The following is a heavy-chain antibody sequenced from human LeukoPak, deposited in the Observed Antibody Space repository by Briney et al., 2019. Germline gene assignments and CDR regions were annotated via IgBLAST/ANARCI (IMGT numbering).Heavy chain of an antibody. Sequence: ASVKVSCKASGYTFTSYGISWVRQAPGQGLEWMGWISAYNGNTNYAQKYQGRVTMTTDTSTSTAYMELRSLRSDDTAVYYCAREAIVPAARGWFDPWGQGTLVTVSS. CDR2: ISAYNGNT. J-gene: IGHJ5*02. V-gene: IGHV1-18*01. CDR3: AREAIVPAARGWFDP. CDR1: GYTFTSYG. D-gene: IGHD2-2*01.